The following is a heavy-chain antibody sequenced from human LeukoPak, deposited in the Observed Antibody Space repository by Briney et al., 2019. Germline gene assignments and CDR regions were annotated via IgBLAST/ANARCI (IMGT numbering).Heavy chain of an antibody. CDR2: IKRKSDGGPT. CDR3: TTELDIRPNHY. J-gene: IGHJ4*02. Sequence: GGSLRLSCAASGFTFSSYGMHWVRQAPGKGLEWVGRIKRKSDGGPTDYAAPVKGRFTISRDDSKNTLYLQMNSLKSEDTAVYYCTTELDIRPNHYWGQGTLVTVSS. V-gene: IGHV3-15*01. CDR1: GFTFSSYG. D-gene: IGHD3-22*01.